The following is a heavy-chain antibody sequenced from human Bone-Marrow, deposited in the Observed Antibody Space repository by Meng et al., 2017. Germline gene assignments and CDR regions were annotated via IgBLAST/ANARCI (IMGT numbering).Heavy chain of an antibody. Sequence: LNRSLTTPVHPTQTLTLTCTFAGFSLRPSGVGVGWIRQPPGKALEWLALIYWDDDKRYSPSLKSRLTITKDTSKNQVVLTMTNMDPVDTATCYCAHTGGSSGYYWKYFDYWGQGTLVTVSS. J-gene: IGHJ4*02. CDR1: GFSLRPSGVG. D-gene: IGHD3-22*01. CDR2: IYWDDDK. V-gene: IGHV2-5*02. CDR3: AHTGGSSGYYWKYFDY.